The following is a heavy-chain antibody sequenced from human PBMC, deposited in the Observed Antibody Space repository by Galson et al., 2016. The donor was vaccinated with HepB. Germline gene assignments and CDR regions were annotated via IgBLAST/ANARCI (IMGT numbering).Heavy chain of an antibody. D-gene: IGHD3-3*01. CDR3: ARCITIFGVVTYDAFDI. CDR1: GGSISSGAYS. V-gene: IGHV4-30-2*01. J-gene: IGHJ3*02. Sequence: TLSLTCAVSGGSISSGAYSWTWIRQPPGKGLEWLGYIYHSGSTYYNPSLKSRVTISLDRSKNQFSLKLSSVTAADTAVYYCARCITIFGVVTYDAFDIWGQGAMVTVSS. CDR2: IYHSGST.